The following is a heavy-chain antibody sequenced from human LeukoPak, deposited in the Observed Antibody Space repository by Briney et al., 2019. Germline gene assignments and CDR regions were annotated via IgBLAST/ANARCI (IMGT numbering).Heavy chain of an antibody. CDR2: ISGSGGST. CDR1: GFTFSSYA. CDR3: ARDRLGPDY. Sequence: GGSLRLSCAASGFTFSSYAMSWVRQAPGKGLEWVSAISGSGGSTYYADSVKGRFTISRDNSKNTLYLQVISLRAEDTAVYYCARDRLGPDYWGQGTLVTVSS. D-gene: IGHD7-27*01. J-gene: IGHJ4*02. V-gene: IGHV3-23*01.